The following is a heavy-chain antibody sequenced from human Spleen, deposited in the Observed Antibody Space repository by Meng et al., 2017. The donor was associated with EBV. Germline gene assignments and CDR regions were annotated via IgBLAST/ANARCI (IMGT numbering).Heavy chain of an antibody. CDR1: GDSSTTLGYS. V-gene: IGHV4-30-2*01. J-gene: IGHJ4*02. CDR3: ARARVQPLDGWGPSYYFGF. Sequence: QLQRQEACSGLLQPYHTPSLTWAVSGDSSTTLGYSWNWIRQPPGKALEYIGYISYRGHTYYTPSLKSRVTISLETSKNQVSLQLASVTAADTAVYYCARARVQPLDGWGPSYYFGFWGQGALVTVSS. CDR2: ISYRGHT. D-gene: IGHD2-2*01.